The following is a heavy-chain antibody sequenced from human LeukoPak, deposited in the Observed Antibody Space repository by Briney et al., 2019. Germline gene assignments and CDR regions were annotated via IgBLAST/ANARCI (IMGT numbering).Heavy chain of an antibody. CDR2: INPSGGST. CDR3: ARVRAYGDSLWDFDY. Sequence: ASVKVSCKASGYTFTSYYMHWVRQAPGQGLEWMGIINPSGGSTSYAQKFQGRVTMTRDTSTSTVYMELSSLRSEDTAVYYCARVRAYGDSLWDFDYWGQGTLVTVSS. CDR1: GYTFTSYY. V-gene: IGHV1-46*01. J-gene: IGHJ4*02. D-gene: IGHD4-17*01.